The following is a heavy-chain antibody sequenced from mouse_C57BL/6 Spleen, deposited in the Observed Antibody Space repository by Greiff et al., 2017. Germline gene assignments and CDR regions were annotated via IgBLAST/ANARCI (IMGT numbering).Heavy chain of an antibody. D-gene: IGHD1-1*01. CDR1: GFTFNTYA. CDR2: IRSKSSNYAT. Sequence: EVNLVESGGGLVQPKGSLKLSCAASGFTFNTYAMHWVRQAPGKGLEWVARIRSKSSNYATYYADSVKDRFTISRDDSQSMLYLQMNSLKTEDTAMYYCVRDPYYYGSSYGYVDVWGTGTTVTVSS. CDR3: VRDPYYYGSSYGYVDV. J-gene: IGHJ1*03. V-gene: IGHV10-3*01.